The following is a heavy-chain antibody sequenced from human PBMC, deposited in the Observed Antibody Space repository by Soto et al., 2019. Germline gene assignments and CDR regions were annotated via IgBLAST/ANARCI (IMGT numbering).Heavy chain of an antibody. CDR1: GFTFSSYS. Sequence: GGSLRLSCAASGFTFSSYSMNWVRQAPGKGLEWVSYISSSSSTIHYADSVKGRFTISRDNAKNSLYLQMNSLRAEDTAVYYCARPAMYSSSPYYFDYWGQGTLVTVSS. CDR2: ISSSSSTI. CDR3: ARPAMYSSSPYYFDY. V-gene: IGHV3-48*01. J-gene: IGHJ4*02. D-gene: IGHD6-6*01.